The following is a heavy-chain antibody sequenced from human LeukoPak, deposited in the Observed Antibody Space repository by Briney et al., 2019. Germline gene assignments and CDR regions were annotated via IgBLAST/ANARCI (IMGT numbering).Heavy chain of an antibody. CDR1: GYTFTSYG. V-gene: IGHV1-18*01. D-gene: IGHD3-3*01. J-gene: IGHJ3*02. CDR2: ISAYNGNT. CDR3: ARVGDVVRGLARYDFWSGYYDAFDI. Sequence: ASVKVSRKASGYTFTSYGISWVRQAPGQGLEWTGSISAYNGNTNYAQKLQGRVTMTTDTSTSTAYMELRSLRSDDTAVYYCARVGDVVRGLARYDFWSGYYDAFDIWGQGTMVTVSS.